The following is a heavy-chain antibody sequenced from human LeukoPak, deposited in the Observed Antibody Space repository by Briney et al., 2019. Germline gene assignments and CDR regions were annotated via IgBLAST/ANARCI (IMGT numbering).Heavy chain of an antibody. J-gene: IGHJ4*02. CDR1: GGSISSYY. Sequence: SETLSLTCTVSGGSISSYYWSWIRQPPGKGLEWIGEINHSGSTNYNPSLKSRVTISVDTSKNQFSLKLSSVTAADTAVYYCARSGRYWGQGTLVTVSS. CDR3: ARSGRY. D-gene: IGHD5-12*01. V-gene: IGHV4-34*01. CDR2: INHSGST.